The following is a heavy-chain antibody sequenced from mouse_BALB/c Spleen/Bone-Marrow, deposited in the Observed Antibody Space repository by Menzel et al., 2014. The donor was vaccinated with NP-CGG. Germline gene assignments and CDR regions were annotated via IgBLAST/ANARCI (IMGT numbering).Heavy chain of an antibody. D-gene: IGHD2-4*01. V-gene: IGHV5-9-2*01. CDR3: ARHAYYDQTEVSFIY. J-gene: IGHJ3*01. CDR1: GFTFSNYG. Sequence: EVNVVESGGGLVKSGGSLKLSCAASGFTFSNYGMSWVRQTPEKRLEWVATISGGGSYTFYSDSVKGRFTISRDNAKNNLYLQLSGLRSEDTAVYYCARHAYYDQTEVSFIYWGQGTLVTVSA. CDR2: ISGGGSYT.